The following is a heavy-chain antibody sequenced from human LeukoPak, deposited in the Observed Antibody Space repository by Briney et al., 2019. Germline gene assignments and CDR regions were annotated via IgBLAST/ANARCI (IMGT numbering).Heavy chain of an antibody. CDR2: IYTSGST. D-gene: IGHD2-8*01. Sequence: PSETLSLTCTASGCSISSYYWSWIRQPAGKGLEWIGRIYTSGSTNYNPSHTSRVTMSVDTSKNQFSLKLSSVTAAATAVYYCAREPDKTMDYFDYWGQGTLVTVSS. J-gene: IGHJ4*02. CDR3: AREPDKTMDYFDY. V-gene: IGHV4-4*07. CDR1: GCSISSYY.